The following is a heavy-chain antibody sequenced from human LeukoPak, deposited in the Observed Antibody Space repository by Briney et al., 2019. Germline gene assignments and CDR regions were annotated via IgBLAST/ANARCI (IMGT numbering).Heavy chain of an antibody. CDR1: GFTVSSNY. D-gene: IGHD2-21*02. V-gene: IGHV3-66*04. Sequence: GGSLRLSCAASGFTVSSNYMSWVRQAPGKGLEWVSVIYSGGSTYYADSVKGRFTISRDNSKNTLYLQMNSLRAEDTAVYYCARQECGGDCSNDYWGQGTLVTVSS. J-gene: IGHJ4*02. CDR2: IYSGGST. CDR3: ARQECGGDCSNDY.